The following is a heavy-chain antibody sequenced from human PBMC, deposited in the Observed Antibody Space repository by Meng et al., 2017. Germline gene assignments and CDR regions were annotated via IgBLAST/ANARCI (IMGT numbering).Heavy chain of an antibody. CDR3: VRNSGDGYSYDS. Sequence: GGSLRLSCAASGFTFSSCAMTWVRQTEVKGLGWVSAISGSGAGIYYADSVKGRFTVSRDNSKNTVYLQMNTLRAEDTAVYYCVRNSGDGYSYDSWGQGILVTVSS. CDR1: GFTFSSCA. V-gene: IGHV3-23*01. J-gene: IGHJ4*02. CDR2: ISGSGAGI. D-gene: IGHD5-24*01.